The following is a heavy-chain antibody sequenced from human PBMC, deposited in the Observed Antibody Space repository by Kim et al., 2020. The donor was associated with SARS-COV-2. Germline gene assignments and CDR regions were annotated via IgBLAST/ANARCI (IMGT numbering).Heavy chain of an antibody. CDR3: ARDRIPEVRFGELLWIQDDGMDV. Sequence: GGSLRLSCAASGFTVSSNYMSWVRQAPGKGLEWVSVIYSGGSTYYADSVKGRFTISRDNSKNTLYLQMNSLRAEDTAVYYCARDRIPEVRFGELLWIQDDGMDVWGQGTTVTVSS. CDR1: GFTVSSNY. CDR2: IYSGGST. D-gene: IGHD3-10*01. J-gene: IGHJ6*02. V-gene: IGHV3-66*02.